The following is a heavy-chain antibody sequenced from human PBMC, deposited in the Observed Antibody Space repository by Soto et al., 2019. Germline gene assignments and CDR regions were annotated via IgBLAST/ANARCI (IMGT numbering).Heavy chain of an antibody. Sequence: SVKVSCKASGGTFSSYAISWVRQARGQGLEWMGGIIPIFGTANYAQKFQGRVTITADESTSTAYMELSSLRSGDTAVYYCARSPGGAGYCGGDCYRGVFDYWGQGTLVTVSS. D-gene: IGHD2-21*02. J-gene: IGHJ4*02. V-gene: IGHV1-69*13. CDR2: IIPIFGTA. CDR1: GGTFSSYA. CDR3: ARSPGGAGYCGGDCYRGVFDY.